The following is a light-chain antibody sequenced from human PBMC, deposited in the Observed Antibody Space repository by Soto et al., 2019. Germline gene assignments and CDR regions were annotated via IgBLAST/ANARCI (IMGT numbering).Light chain of an antibody. Sequence: DIQMTQSPSTLSASVGDRVTITCRASQSISSWLAWYQQKPGKAPKLLIYDASSLESGVPSSFSGSGSGTEFTLTISSLQHDDFANYYCQQYNSYSFWTFGQGTKVDIK. CDR3: QQYNSYSFWT. V-gene: IGKV1-5*01. CDR2: DAS. CDR1: QSISSW. J-gene: IGKJ1*01.